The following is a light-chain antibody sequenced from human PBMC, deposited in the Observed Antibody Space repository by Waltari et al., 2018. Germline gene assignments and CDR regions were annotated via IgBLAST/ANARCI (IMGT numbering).Light chain of an antibody. CDR3: ATWDNSLNGAV. CDR1: SSNLGSYT. Sequence: QSVLTQPPSASGTPGQGVTIPCSGSSSNLGSYTVNWYQQLPGTAPKLLIYSNYQRPSGVPDRFSGSKSGTSASLAISGLQSEDEADYYCATWDNSLNGAVFGGGTQLTVL. CDR2: SNY. J-gene: IGLJ7*01. V-gene: IGLV1-44*01.